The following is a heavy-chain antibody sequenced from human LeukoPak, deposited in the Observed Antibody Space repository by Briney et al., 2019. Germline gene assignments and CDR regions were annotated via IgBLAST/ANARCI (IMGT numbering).Heavy chain of an antibody. CDR3: AKERIVVVPAALDY. V-gene: IGHV3-30*18. CDR1: GFTFSSYG. D-gene: IGHD2-2*01. J-gene: IGHJ4*02. CDR2: ISYDGSNK. Sequence: GGSLRLSCAASGFTFSSYGMHWVRQAPGKGLEWVAVISYDGSNKYYADSVKGRFTISRDNSKNTLYLQMNSLRAEDTAAYCCAKERIVVVPAALDYWGQGTLVTVSS.